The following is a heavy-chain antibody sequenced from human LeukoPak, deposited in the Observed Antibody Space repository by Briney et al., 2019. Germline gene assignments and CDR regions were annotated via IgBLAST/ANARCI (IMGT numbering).Heavy chain of an antibody. CDR2: INRSGST. CDR3: ARHQGVVDL. V-gene: IGHV4-34*01. D-gene: IGHD3-3*01. CDR1: GGSFSGFY. J-gene: IGHJ2*01. Sequence: SETLSLTCAVYGGSFSGFYWTWIRQPPGKGLEWIGEINRSGSTNYNPSLKSRVTISVDTSKNQFSVKVSSVTAADTAVYYCARHQGVVDLWGRGSLVTVSS.